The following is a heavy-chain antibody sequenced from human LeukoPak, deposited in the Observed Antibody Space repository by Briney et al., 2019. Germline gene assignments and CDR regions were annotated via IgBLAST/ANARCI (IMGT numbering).Heavy chain of an antibody. CDR1: GGSISSFY. CDR2: MYYGGSP. Sequence: SETLSLTCTVSGGSISSFYWSCIRQPPGKGLEWIGYMYYGGSPNYNPSLKSRVITSLDTSKKQFSLKLNSVTTADTAVYYCVTGRYSYGWYDHWGQGILVIVSS. D-gene: IGHD1-26*01. J-gene: IGHJ5*02. CDR3: VTGRYSYGWYDH. V-gene: IGHV4-59*13.